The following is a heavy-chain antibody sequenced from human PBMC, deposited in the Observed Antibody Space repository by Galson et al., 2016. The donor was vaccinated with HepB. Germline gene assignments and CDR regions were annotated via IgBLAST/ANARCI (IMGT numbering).Heavy chain of an antibody. CDR1: EFSVTSSA. Sequence: LRLSCAASEFSVTSSAMTWLRQAPGKGLEWIGYIYYTGSTNYNPSLRSRVTISVDTSKNQFSRRLSSVTAADTAIYYCARGSSIAANWFDPWGQGTRVRVSS. CDR2: IYYTGST. J-gene: IGHJ5*02. V-gene: IGHV4-59*02. CDR3: ARGSSIAANWFDP. D-gene: IGHD6-6*01.